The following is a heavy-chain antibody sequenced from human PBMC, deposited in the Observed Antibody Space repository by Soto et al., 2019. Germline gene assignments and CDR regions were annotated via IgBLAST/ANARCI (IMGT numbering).Heavy chain of an antibody. CDR2: IVVAGDT. J-gene: IGHJ3*01. D-gene: IGHD6-25*01. CDR3: ARRGIDTMSGFDALDV. V-gene: IGHV3-13*01. CDR1: GFTFSTYD. Sequence: EVLLVESGGGLVQPGGSLRLSCTTSGFTFSTYDMHWVRQVTGKGLEWVSGIVVAGDTYYPDSVKGRFTISRENAKNSLYLQMDSLRVEDTAVCYCARRGIDTMSGFDALDVWGLGTKVTVSS.